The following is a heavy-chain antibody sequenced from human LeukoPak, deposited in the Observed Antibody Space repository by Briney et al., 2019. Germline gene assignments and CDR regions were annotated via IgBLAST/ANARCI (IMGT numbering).Heavy chain of an antibody. D-gene: IGHD3-10*01. J-gene: IGHJ4*02. V-gene: IGHV4-59*01. CDR3: ARDPTMADFDY. Sequence: PGGSLRLSCAASGFTFSNAWMSWIRQPPGKGLEWIGYIYYSGSTNYNPSLKSRVTISADTSKNQFSLKLSSVTAADTAVYYCARDPTMADFDYWGQGTLVTVSS. CDR2: IYYSGST. CDR1: GFTFSNAW.